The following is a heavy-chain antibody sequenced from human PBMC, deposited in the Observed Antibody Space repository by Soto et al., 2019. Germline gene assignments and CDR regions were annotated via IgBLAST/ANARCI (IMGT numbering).Heavy chain of an antibody. J-gene: IGHJ6*02. V-gene: IGHV4-38-2*01. Sequence: SETLSLTCSVSGYLISSGYYWGWVRQTPGKGLEWLGSIDYSGRTYKNPSLKSRVSASVDLSKNQFSLNLRSVTAADTAVYYCARRQERMIFLLQRRYYYGMDVWGQGTTVTVS. CDR2: IDYSGRT. CDR3: ARRQERMIFLLQRRYYYGMDV. D-gene: IGHD2-15*01. CDR1: GYLISSGYY.